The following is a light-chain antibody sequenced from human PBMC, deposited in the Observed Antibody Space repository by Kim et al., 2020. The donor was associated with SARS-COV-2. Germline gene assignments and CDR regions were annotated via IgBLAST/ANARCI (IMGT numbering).Light chain of an antibody. CDR2: DAS. CDR1: QSVSSF. Sequence: EIVLTQSPATLSLSPGERATLSCRASQSVSSFLAWYQQKLGQAPRLLIYDASRRATGIPARFSGSGSGTDFTLTISSLEPEDFAVYYFQQRTNCINFGQKSRLEIK. V-gene: IGKV3-11*01. CDR3: QQRTNCIN. J-gene: IGKJ5*01.